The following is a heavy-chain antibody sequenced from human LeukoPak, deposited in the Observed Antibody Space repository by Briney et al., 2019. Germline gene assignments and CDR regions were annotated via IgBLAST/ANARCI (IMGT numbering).Heavy chain of an antibody. CDR1: GGSFSGYH. Sequence: SETLSLTCAVYGGSFSGYHWSWIRQPPGKGLEWIGEINHSGSTNYNPSLKSRVTISVDTSKNQFSLKLSSVTAADTAVYYCARAVKPTRSYFDYWGQGTLVTVSS. CDR3: ARAVKPTRSYFDY. CDR2: INHSGST. J-gene: IGHJ4*02. V-gene: IGHV4-34*01. D-gene: IGHD4-23*01.